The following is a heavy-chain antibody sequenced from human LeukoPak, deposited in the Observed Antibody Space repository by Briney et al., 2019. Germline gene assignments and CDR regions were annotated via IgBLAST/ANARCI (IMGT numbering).Heavy chain of an antibody. J-gene: IGHJ4*02. CDR2: IKQDGSEK. V-gene: IGHV3-7*01. D-gene: IGHD6-13*01. CDR1: GFTFSSYW. CDR3: AREGIAAAGHPPVSVYFDY. Sequence: GGSLRLSCAASGFTFSSYWMSWVRQAPGKGLEWVANIKQDGSEKYYVDSVKGRFTISRDNAKNSLYLQMNSLRAEDTAVYYCAREGIAAAGHPPVSVYFDYWGQGTLVTVSS.